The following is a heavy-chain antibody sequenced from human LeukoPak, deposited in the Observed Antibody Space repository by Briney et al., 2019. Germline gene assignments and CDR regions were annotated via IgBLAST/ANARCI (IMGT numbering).Heavy chain of an antibody. Sequence: SQTLSLTCAISGDSVSTSSVAWNWIRQSPSRSLEWLGRTYYRSKWNNDYAVSVKSRIIINPDTSKNQFSLQLNSATPEDTAVYYCARYNWNGGRAFDVWGQGTMVTVSS. J-gene: IGHJ3*01. D-gene: IGHD1-1*01. V-gene: IGHV6-1*01. CDR3: ARYNWNGGRAFDV. CDR2: TYYRSKWNN. CDR1: GDSVSTSSVA.